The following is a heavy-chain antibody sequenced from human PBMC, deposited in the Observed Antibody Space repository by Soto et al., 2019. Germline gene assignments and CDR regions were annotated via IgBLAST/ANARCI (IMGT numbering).Heavy chain of an antibody. V-gene: IGHV1-18*01. Sequence: QVHLVQSGAEVQNPGASVKVSCEASGYSFTRSGIGWARQAPGQGLEWMGWINAYNGNTNYAQNLQGRLTLTTDTSTTTAYMELRSLRSNDTAIYYCAMVDVYVTPSPQDVWGQGTTVTVSS. CDR2: INAYNGNT. CDR3: AMVDVYVTPSPQDV. D-gene: IGHD3-16*01. CDR1: GYSFTRSG. J-gene: IGHJ6*02.